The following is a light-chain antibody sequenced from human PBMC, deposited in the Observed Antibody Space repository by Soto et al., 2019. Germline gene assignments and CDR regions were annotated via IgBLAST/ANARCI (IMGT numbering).Light chain of an antibody. CDR1: SSDVGAYDS. CDR3: SSYAGNTNYV. Sequence: QSVLTQTPSASGSLGQSVTISCTGTSSDVGAYDSVSWYQHHPGKAPTALIYEVSKRPSGVPDRFSGSKSGNTASLTVSGLQAEDEADYYCSSYAGNTNYVVVSGSKPPVL. CDR2: EVS. V-gene: IGLV2-8*01. J-gene: IGLJ1*01.